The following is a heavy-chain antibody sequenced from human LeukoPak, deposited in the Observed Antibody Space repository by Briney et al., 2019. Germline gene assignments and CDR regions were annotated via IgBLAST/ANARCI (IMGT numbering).Heavy chain of an antibody. Sequence: GGSLRLSCAASGFSFNAYAMNWVRQAPERRLEWISSIIYTGVDTYYADSVKGRFTISRDNSRNALDLQMHSLRAEDTAVSYCAKATKGHCTGAHCYPFDSWGQGALVIVSS. J-gene: IGHJ4*02. V-gene: IGHV3-23*01. CDR1: GFSFNAYA. D-gene: IGHD2-8*02. CDR2: IIYTGVDT. CDR3: AKATKGHCTGAHCYPFDS.